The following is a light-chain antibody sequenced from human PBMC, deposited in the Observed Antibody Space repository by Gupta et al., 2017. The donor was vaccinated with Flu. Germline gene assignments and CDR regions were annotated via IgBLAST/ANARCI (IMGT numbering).Light chain of an antibody. CDR1: SSNIGAGYD. J-gene: IGLJ3*02. V-gene: IGLV1-40*01. CDR3: QSYDSSLSGYWV. CDR2: VNS. Sequence: QSVLTQPPSVSGAPGQRVTISCTGSSSNIGAGYDVHWYQQLPGAAPKLLSYVNSNRPSGVPDRFSGSKSGTSASLAITGLQAEDEGEYYCQSYDSSLSGYWVFGGGTKLTVL.